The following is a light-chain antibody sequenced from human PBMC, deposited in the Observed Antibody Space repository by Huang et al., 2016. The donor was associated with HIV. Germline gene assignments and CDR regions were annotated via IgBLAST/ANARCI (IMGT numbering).Light chain of an antibody. J-gene: IGKJ1*01. Sequence: DVVMTQLPLSLPVALGQPASIFCKSSQSLVSSDGNTYLNWFQQRPVPPPRRLIYQVSNRDTGVPDRFSGSGSGTHFALRINRVEAEDVAIYYCMQGTHWPGTFGQGTKMEI. V-gene: IGKV2-30*01. CDR1: QSLVSSDGNTY. CDR2: QVS. CDR3: MQGTHWPGT.